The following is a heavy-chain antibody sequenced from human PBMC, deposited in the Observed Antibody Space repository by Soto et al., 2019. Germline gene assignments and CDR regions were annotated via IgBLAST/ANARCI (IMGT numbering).Heavy chain of an antibody. Sequence: GGSLRLSCASSGVTFSSYAMRLVRQAPVKGLEWVSAISGSGGSTYYADSVKGRFTISRDNSKNTLYLQMNSLRAEDTAVYYCARRGSGSYSDYWGQGTLVTVSS. CDR3: ARRGSGSYSDY. CDR2: ISGSGGST. CDR1: GVTFSSYA. D-gene: IGHD1-26*01. V-gene: IGHV3-23*01. J-gene: IGHJ4*02.